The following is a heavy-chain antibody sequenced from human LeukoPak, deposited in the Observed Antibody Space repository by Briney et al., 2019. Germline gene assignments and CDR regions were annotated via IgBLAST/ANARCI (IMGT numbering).Heavy chain of an antibody. CDR3: ARDVVAVAGTGEVQIDY. J-gene: IGHJ4*02. Sequence: GGSLRLSCAASGFTFSSYAMHWVRQAPGKGLEWVAVISYDGSNKYYADSAKGRFTISRDNSKNTLYLQMNSLRAEDTAVYYCARDVVAVAGTGEVQIDYWGQGTLVTASS. D-gene: IGHD6-19*01. CDR2: ISYDGSNK. V-gene: IGHV3-30-3*01. CDR1: GFTFSSYA.